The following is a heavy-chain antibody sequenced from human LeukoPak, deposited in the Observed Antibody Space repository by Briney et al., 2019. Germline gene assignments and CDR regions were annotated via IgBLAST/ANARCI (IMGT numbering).Heavy chain of an antibody. CDR3: ARGVLGYCSGGSCYSNWLDP. D-gene: IGHD2-15*01. CDR2: ISSSSSYI. V-gene: IGHV3-21*01. Sequence: GGSLRLSCAASGFTFSSYSMNWVRQAPGKGLEWVSSISSSSSYIYYADSVKGRFTISRDNAKNSLYLQMNSLRAEDTAVYYCARGVLGYCSGGSCYSNWLDPWGQGTLVTVSS. CDR1: GFTFSSYS. J-gene: IGHJ5*02.